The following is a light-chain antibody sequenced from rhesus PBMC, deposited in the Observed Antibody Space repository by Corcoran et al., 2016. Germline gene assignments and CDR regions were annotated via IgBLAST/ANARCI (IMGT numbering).Light chain of an antibody. V-gene: IGLV2-23*01. CDR2: DVR. Sequence: QAALTQPPSVSGSPGQSVTISCTGTSSDIGGYNYVSWYQQHPGKAPKLMIYDVRKRPPGVSDRFSGSKSGNTSSLTISGLPPEDEADYYCSSYAGSNTYIFGAGTRLTVL. CDR1: SSDIGGYNY. CDR3: SSYAGSNTYI. J-gene: IGLJ1*01.